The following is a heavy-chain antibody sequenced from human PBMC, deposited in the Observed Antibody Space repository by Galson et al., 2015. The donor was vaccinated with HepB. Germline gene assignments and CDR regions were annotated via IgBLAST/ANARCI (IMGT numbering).Heavy chain of an antibody. CDR1: GDSINSNY. J-gene: IGHJ4*02. Sequence: ETLSLTCTVSGDSINSNYWSWVRQAPGKGLEWVPVIYIGGTTNYADSVKGRFTISRDNSKNTLYLQMNNLRAEDTAVYYCARDLRTQQLVDYWGQGTLVTVSS. V-gene: IGHV3-53*01. CDR2: IYIGGTT. D-gene: IGHD6-13*01. CDR3: ARDLRTQQLVDY.